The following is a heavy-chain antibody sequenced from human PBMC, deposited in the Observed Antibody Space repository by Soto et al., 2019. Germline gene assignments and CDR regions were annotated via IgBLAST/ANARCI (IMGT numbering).Heavy chain of an antibody. CDR1: GFTFSSYS. CDR3: ARDREQQLRNYYYGMDV. V-gene: IGHV3-21*04. CDR2: ISSSSSYI. J-gene: IGHJ6*02. D-gene: IGHD6-13*01. Sequence: GGSLRLSCAASGFTFSSYSMNWVRQAPGKGLEWVSSISSSSSYIYYADSVKGRFTISRDNAKNSLYLQMNSLRAEDTAVYYCARDREQQLRNYYYGMDVWGQGTTVTVSS.